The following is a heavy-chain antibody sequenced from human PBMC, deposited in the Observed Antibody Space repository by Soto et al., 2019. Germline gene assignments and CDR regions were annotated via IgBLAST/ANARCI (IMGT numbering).Heavy chain of an antibody. D-gene: IGHD3-22*01. CDR2: ISAYNGNT. Sequence: ASVKVSCKASGYTFTSYGISWVLQAPGQGLEWMGWISAYNGNTNYAQKLQGRVTMTTDTSTSTAYMELRSLRSDDTAVYYCARALHYYDSSGYSRFDYWGQGTLVTVSS. CDR3: ARALHYYDSSGYSRFDY. CDR1: GYTFTSYG. V-gene: IGHV1-18*01. J-gene: IGHJ4*02.